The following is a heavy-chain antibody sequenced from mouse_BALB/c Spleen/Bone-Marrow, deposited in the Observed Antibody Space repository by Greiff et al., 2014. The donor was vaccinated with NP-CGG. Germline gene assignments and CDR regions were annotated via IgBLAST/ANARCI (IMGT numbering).Heavy chain of an antibody. Sequence: EVKLVESGGGLVQPGGSLKLSCATSGFTFSDYYMYWVRQTPEKRLEWVAYISNGGGSTYYPDTVKGRFTISRDNAKNTLYLQMSRLKSEDTAMYYCARGGLWSSFDYWGQGPTLAVSS. V-gene: IGHV5-12*02. CDR2: ISNGGGST. CDR3: ARGGLWSSFDY. CDR1: GFTFSDYY. J-gene: IGHJ2*01. D-gene: IGHD1-1*02.